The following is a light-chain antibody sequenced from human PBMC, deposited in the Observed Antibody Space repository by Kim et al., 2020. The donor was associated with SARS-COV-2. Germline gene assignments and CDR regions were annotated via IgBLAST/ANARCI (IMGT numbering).Light chain of an antibody. J-gene: IGKJ1*01. CDR1: QSVSTNY. CDR3: QQYGNSPWT. CDR2: GTS. Sequence: EIVLTQSPGTLSLSPGETATLSCRASQSVSTNYLAWYQQRPGQAPRLLIYGTSNRATGIPDRFSGSGSGTDFTLTISRLEPEDFAVYYCQQYGNSPWTFGQGTKVDIK. V-gene: IGKV3-20*01.